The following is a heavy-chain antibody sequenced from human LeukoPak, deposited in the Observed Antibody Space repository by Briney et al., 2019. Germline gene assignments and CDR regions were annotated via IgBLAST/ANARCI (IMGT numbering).Heavy chain of an antibody. D-gene: IGHD3-22*01. V-gene: IGHV3-49*04. CDR2: IRSKAYGGTT. J-gene: IGHJ3*02. CDR1: GFTFDDSV. Sequence: GGSLRLSCAASGFTFDDSVMSWVRQAPGKGLEWVGFIRSKAYGGTTKNAASVKGRFTISRDDSRSIAYLQMNSLKTEDTAVYYCTRRYNYDSSGYYYVRDAFDIWGQGTMVTVSS. CDR3: TRRYNYDSSGYYYVRDAFDI.